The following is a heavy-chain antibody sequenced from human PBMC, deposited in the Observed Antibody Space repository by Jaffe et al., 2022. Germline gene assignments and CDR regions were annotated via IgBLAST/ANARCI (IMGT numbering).Heavy chain of an antibody. Sequence: QVQLQESGPGLVKPSETLSLTCTVSGGSISSYYWSWIRQPPGKGLEWIGYIYYSGSTNYNPSLKSRVTISVDTSKNQFSLKLSSVTAADTAVYYCARETYSGYDQGAFDIWGQGTMVTVSS. CDR3: ARETYSGYDQGAFDI. CDR2: IYYSGST. CDR1: GGSISSYY. D-gene: IGHD5-12*01. V-gene: IGHV4-59*01. J-gene: IGHJ3*02.